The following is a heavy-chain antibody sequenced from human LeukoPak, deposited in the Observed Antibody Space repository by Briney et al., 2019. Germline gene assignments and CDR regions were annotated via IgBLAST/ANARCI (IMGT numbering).Heavy chain of an antibody. Sequence: HPGRSLRLSCAASGLTFDDYAMHWVRQAPGKGLEWVSGISWNNGSIGYADSVKGRFTISRDNAKNSLYLQMNSLRAEDMALYYCAKGPRGIAVAGTPEYFQYWGQGTLVTVSS. CDR1: GLTFDDYA. D-gene: IGHD6-19*01. CDR3: AKGPRGIAVAGTPEYFQY. V-gene: IGHV3-9*03. J-gene: IGHJ1*01. CDR2: ISWNNGSI.